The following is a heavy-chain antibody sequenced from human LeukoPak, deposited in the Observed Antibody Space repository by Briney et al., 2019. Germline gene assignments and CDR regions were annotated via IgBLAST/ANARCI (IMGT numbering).Heavy chain of an antibody. D-gene: IGHD2-2*01. CDR3: ARDSGYCSSTSCSSSDAFDI. CDR1: GFSFSSYE. V-gene: IGHV3-48*03. CDR2: ISSSGSTI. J-gene: IGHJ3*02. Sequence: GGSLRLSCAASGFSFSSYEMNWVRQAPGKGLEWVSYISSSGSTIYYADSVKGRFTISRDNAKNSLYLQMNSLRAEDTAVYYCARDSGYCSSTSCSSSDAFDIWGQGTMVTVSS.